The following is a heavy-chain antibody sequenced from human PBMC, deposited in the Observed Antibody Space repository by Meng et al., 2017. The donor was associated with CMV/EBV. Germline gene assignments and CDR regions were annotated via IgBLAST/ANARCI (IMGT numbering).Heavy chain of an antibody. D-gene: IGHD2-2*01. CDR3: ARQTVVPAAIGFTGWFDP. Sequence: FSVSSNYMSWVSQAPGKGLEWVSVLYSGGSTYYVDSVKGRFTISRDNSKNTLYLQMNSLRAEDTAVYYCARQTVVPAAIGFTGWFDPWGQGTLVTVSS. J-gene: IGHJ5*02. CDR1: FSVSSNY. V-gene: IGHV3-53*01. CDR2: LYSGGST.